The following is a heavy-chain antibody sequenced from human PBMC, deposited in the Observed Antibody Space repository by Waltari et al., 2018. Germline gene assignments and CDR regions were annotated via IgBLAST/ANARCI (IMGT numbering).Heavy chain of an antibody. CDR2: IFYSGST. V-gene: IGHV4-30-4*08. Sequence: QVQLQESGPGLVKPSQTLSLTCSVPGGSISSDDYYWSWIRQPPGRGLEWIGYIFYSGSTYYNPSLKSRVTISVDASKNQFSLKLNSVTDADMAVYFCARVRRVRGGSHGWFDTWGQGTLVTVSS. J-gene: IGHJ5*02. CDR3: ARVRRVRGGSHGWFDT. CDR1: GGSISSDDYY. D-gene: IGHD1-1*01.